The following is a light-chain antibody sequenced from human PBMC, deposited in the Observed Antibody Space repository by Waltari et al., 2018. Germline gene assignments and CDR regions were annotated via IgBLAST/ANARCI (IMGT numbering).Light chain of an antibody. CDR2: GKN. CDR1: SLRSYY. Sequence: SSELTQDPAVSVALGQTVRLTCQGDSLRSYYASWYQQKPGQAPVLVLYGKNNRPSGIPDRFSGSSSGNTASLTISGTQAEDEADYYCNSRDTNGDHVLFGGGTKLTVL. CDR3: NSRDTNGDHVL. J-gene: IGLJ2*01. V-gene: IGLV3-19*01.